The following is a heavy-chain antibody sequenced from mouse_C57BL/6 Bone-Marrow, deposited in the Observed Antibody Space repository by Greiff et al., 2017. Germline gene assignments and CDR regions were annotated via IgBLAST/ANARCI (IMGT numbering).Heavy chain of an antibody. J-gene: IGHJ3*01. Sequence: EVMLVESGAGLVKPGGSLKLSCAASGFTFSSYAMSWVRQTPEKRLEWVAYISSGGDYIYYADTVKGRFTFSRDNASNTLYLQMSRLKSEDTAMYYCTRSPLPAYWGQGTLVTVSA. CDR1: GFTFSSYA. D-gene: IGHD2-10*01. V-gene: IGHV5-9-1*02. CDR3: TRSPLPAY. CDR2: ISSGGDYI.